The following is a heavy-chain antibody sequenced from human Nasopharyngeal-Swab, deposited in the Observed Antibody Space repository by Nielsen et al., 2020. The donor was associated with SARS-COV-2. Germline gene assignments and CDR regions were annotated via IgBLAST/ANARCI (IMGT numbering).Heavy chain of an antibody. V-gene: IGHV3-74*01. J-gene: IGHJ4*02. CDR2: INIDGSIT. CDR1: GNTFSNYW. D-gene: IGHD4-11*01. Sequence: GEALKISRAASGNTFSNYWKHWVPQGPGKGVVWVSRINIDGSITDYADSVKGRFTISRDNAKNTLYLQMNSLRGDDTAVYYCTRDIGGQYGFWGQGNLVTVSS. CDR3: TRDIGGQYGF.